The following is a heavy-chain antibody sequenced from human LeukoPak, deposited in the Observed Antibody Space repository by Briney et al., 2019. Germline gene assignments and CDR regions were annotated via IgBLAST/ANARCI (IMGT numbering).Heavy chain of an antibody. CDR2: IKQDGSEK. Sequence: RSGGSLRLPCAASGFTFSSYWMSWVRLAPGKGLEWVANIKQDGSEKYYVDSVKGRFTISRDNAKNSLYLQMNSLRAEDTAVYYCARDVVVPAATPSDAFDIWGQGTMVTVSS. V-gene: IGHV3-7*01. CDR1: GFTFSSYW. CDR3: ARDVVVPAATPSDAFDI. D-gene: IGHD2-2*01. J-gene: IGHJ3*02.